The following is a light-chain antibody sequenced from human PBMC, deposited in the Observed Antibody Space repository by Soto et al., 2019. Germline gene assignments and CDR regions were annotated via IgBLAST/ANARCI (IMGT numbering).Light chain of an antibody. CDR2: DVS. CDR3: SSYTSSSARV. V-gene: IGLV2-14*01. J-gene: IGLJ1*01. CDR1: SSDVGGYNY. Sequence: QYVLTQPASVSGSPGQSSTISCTGTSSDVGGYNYVSWYQQHPGKAPKLMIYDVSNRPSGVSNRFSGSKSGNTASLSTSGLQAEDEADYYCSSYTSSSARVFGTGTKVTVL.